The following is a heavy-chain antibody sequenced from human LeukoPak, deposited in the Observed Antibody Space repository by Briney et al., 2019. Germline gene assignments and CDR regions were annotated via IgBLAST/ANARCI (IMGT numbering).Heavy chain of an antibody. CDR2: ISGSGDNT. CDR1: RFSFSSYA. J-gene: IGHJ4*02. V-gene: IGHV3-23*01. Sequence: GGSLRLSCAASRFSFSSYAMSWVRQAPGKGLEWVSGISGSGDNTYYVDSVKGRFTISRDNSKNALYLQMSSLRAEDTAVYYCAKDHWDYWGQGTLVTVSS. D-gene: IGHD1-1*01. CDR3: AKDHWDY.